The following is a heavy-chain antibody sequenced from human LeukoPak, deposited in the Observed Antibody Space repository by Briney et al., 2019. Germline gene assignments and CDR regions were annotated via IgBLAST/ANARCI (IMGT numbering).Heavy chain of an antibody. CDR3: ARVYYYGSGSYMYYFDY. J-gene: IGHJ4*02. Sequence: PSETLSLTCIVSGGSISNYYWSWIRQPPGKGLEWIGYIYYSGSTNYNPSLKSRVTISVDTSKNQFSLKLSSVTAADTAVYYCARVYYYGSGSYMYYFDYWGQGTLVTVSS. V-gene: IGHV4-59*01. CDR2: IYYSGST. D-gene: IGHD3-10*01. CDR1: GGSISNYY.